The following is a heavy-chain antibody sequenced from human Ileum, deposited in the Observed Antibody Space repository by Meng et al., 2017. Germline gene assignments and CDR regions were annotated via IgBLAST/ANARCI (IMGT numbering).Heavy chain of an antibody. CDR2: INPNSGGT. Sequence: ASVKVSCKASGYTFTGYYMHWVRQAPGQGLEWMGWINPNSGGTNYAQKFQGRVTMTRDTSISTAYMELSRLRSDDTAVYYCARDLISNSGILDYWGQGKRVTGAS. J-gene: IGHJ4*02. V-gene: IGHV1-2*02. D-gene: IGHD3-10*01. CDR3: ARDLISNSGILDY. CDR1: GYTFTGYY.